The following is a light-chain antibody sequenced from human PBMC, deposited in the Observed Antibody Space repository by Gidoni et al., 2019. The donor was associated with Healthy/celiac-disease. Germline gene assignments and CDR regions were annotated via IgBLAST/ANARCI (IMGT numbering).Light chain of an antibody. J-gene: IGKJ5*01. CDR2: AAS. Sequence: DIKMTQSPSSLSASVGDRATLTCLASQVISSYLNWYQQKPGKAPKLMIYAASSLQRGVPSKFSGSGSGTAFTLPTSSLRPEDFATSYCQQSYSTPPPTFGPGTRLEIK. CDR1: QVISSY. V-gene: IGKV1-39*01. CDR3: QQSYSTPPPT.